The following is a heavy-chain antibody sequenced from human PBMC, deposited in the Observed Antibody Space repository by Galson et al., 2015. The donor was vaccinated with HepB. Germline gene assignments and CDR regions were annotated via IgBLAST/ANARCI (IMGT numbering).Heavy chain of an antibody. CDR1: GFSLSTSGMC. J-gene: IGHJ3*02. CDR3: ARITSGDHVGGGAFDI. Sequence: PALVKPTQTLTLTCTFSGFSLSTSGMCVSWIRQPPGKALEWLTLIDWDDDKYYSTSLKTRLTISKDTSKNQVVLTMTNMDPVDTATYYCARITSGDHVGGGAFDIWGQGTMVTVSS. V-gene: IGHV2-70*01. D-gene: IGHD4-17*01. CDR2: IDWDDDK.